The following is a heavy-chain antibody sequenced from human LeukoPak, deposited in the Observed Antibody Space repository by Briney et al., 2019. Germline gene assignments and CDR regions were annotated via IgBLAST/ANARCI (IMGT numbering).Heavy chain of an antibody. D-gene: IGHD3-3*01. CDR2: IYHSGST. J-gene: IGHJ4*02. CDR3: ARFSVLRFLGNDY. CDR1: GGSISSSNW. V-gene: IGHV4-4*02. Sequence: SETLSLTCAVSGGSISSSNWWSWVRQPPGKGLEWIGQIYHSGSTNYNPSLKSRVAMSIDKSKNQFSLKLSSVTAADTAVYYCARFSVLRFLGNDYWGQGTLVTVSS.